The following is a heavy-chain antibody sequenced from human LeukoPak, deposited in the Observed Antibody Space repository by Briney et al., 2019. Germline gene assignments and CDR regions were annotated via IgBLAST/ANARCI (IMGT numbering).Heavy chain of an antibody. CDR3: ARGGLGVPAAPVDY. Sequence: SETLSLTCTVSGGSIRSYYWGWIRQPPGHGLEYVGYIFYSGSTNYNPSLKSRATISVDTSRNQFSLRLSSVTAADTAVYYCARGGLGVPAAPVDYWGQGTLVTVSS. CDR1: GGSIRSYY. CDR2: IFYSGST. D-gene: IGHD2-2*01. V-gene: IGHV4-59*01. J-gene: IGHJ4*02.